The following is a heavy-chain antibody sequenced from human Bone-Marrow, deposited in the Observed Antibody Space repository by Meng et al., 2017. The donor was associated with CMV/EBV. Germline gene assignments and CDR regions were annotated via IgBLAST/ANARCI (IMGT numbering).Heavy chain of an antibody. D-gene: IGHD1-26*01. CDR3: ARLRLELLGFAY. CDR1: GGSISSSSYN. Sequence: GSLRLSCTVSGGSISSSSYNWGWLRQPPGKGLEWSGSVYYSGSTYYNPSLKSRVTISVDTSKNQFSLKLSSVTAADTAVYYCARLRLELLGFAYWGQGSLVTFAS. J-gene: IGHJ4*02. V-gene: IGHV4-39*01. CDR2: VYYSGST.